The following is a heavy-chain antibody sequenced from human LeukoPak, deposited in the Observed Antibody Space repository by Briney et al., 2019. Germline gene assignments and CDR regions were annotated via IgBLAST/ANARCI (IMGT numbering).Heavy chain of an antibody. J-gene: IGHJ3*02. CDR1: GFTFSSYG. CDR2: IRYDGSNK. CDR3: AGGWENAFDI. D-gene: IGHD6-19*01. V-gene: IGHV3-30*02. Sequence: GGSLRLSCAASGFTFSSYGMHWVRQAPGKGLEWVAFIRYDGSNKYYADSVKGRFTISRDNSKNTLYLQMNSLRAEDTAVYYCAGGWENAFDIWGQGTMVTVSS.